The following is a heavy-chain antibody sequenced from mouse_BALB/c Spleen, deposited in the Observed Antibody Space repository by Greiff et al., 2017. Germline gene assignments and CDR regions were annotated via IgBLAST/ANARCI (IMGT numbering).Heavy chain of an antibody. CDR2: ISSGGSYT. J-gene: IGHJ3*01. V-gene: IGHV5-9-4*01. CDR1: GFTFSSYA. Sequence: DVMLVESGGGLVKPGGSLKLSCAASGFTFSSYAMSWVRQSPEKRLEWVAEISSGGSYTYYPDTVTGRFIISRDNAKNTLYLEMSSLRSEDTAMYYCARDGGTSWFAYWGQGTLVTVSA. CDR3: ARDGGTSWFAY. D-gene: IGHD3-3*01.